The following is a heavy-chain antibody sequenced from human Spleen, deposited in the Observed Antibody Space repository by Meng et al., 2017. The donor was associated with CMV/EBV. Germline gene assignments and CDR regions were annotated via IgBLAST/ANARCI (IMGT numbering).Heavy chain of an antibody. V-gene: IGHV3-7*01. D-gene: IGHD6-13*01. Sequence: GESLKISCAASGFTFSSYWMSWVRQAPGKGLEWVANIKQDGSEKYYVDSVKGRFTISRDNAKNSLYLQMNSLRAEDTAVYYCAREGSRGSSWYMDYWGQGTLVTVSS. J-gene: IGHJ4*02. CDR3: AREGSRGSSWYMDY. CDR2: IKQDGSEK. CDR1: GFTFSSYW.